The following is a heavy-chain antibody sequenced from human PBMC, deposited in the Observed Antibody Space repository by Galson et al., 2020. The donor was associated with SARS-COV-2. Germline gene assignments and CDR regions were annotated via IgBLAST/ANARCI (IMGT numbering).Heavy chain of an antibody. J-gene: IGHJ6*02. V-gene: IGHV4-59*03. CDR2: ISYSGST. D-gene: IGHD3-9*01. CDR1: DAPMSSYY. Sequence: ETSETLSLTCSVSDAPMSSYYWSWIRQPPGKGLEWIGYISYSGSTSYNPSPRSRVTISVDFSKNQLSLKVTSVTAADTGVYYCATDPAPLHGYKYFYGMDVWGRGTTVTVSS. CDR3: ATDPAPLHGYKYFYGMDV.